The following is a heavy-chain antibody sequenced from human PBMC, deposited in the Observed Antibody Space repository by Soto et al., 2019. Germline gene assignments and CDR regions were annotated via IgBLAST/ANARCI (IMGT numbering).Heavy chain of an antibody. J-gene: IGHJ4*02. Sequence: EVQLVEPGGGLVQPGGSLRLSCAASGFTVSSNYRSWVRQAPGKGLEWVSVSYSGGSTYYADSVKGRFTISRDNSKNTLYLQMNGLRAEDTAVYYCARDQGYSHYWGQGTLVTVSS. V-gene: IGHV3-66*01. CDR3: ARDQGYSHY. CDR1: GFTVSSNY. D-gene: IGHD5-18*01. CDR2: SYSGGST.